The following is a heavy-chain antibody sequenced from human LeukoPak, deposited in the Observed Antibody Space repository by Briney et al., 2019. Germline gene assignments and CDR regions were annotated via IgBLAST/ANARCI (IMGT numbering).Heavy chain of an antibody. V-gene: IGHV3-30*03. CDR2: ISSDGSNK. CDR1: GFTFSSYG. Sequence: GRSLRLSCAASGFTFSSYGMHWVRQAPGKGLQWVAFISSDGSNKYYADSVKGRFTISRDNSKNTLYLQMNSLRAEDTAVYYCARGGYSYGYDFDYWGQGTLVTVSS. J-gene: IGHJ4*02. D-gene: IGHD5-18*01. CDR3: ARGGYSYGYDFDY.